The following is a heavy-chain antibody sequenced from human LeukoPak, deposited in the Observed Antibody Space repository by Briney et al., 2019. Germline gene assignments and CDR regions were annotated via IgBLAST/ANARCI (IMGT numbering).Heavy chain of an antibody. CDR3: TLYGDFSWFDP. CDR1: GYTFTSYG. D-gene: IGHD4-17*01. CDR2: INPNSGGT. Sequence: ASVKVSCKASGYTFTSYGISWVRQAPGQGLEWMGWINPNSGGTNYAQKFQGRVTMTRDTSISTAFMELSRLRSDDTAVYYCTLYGDFSWFDPWGQGTLVTVSS. V-gene: IGHV1-2*02. J-gene: IGHJ5*02.